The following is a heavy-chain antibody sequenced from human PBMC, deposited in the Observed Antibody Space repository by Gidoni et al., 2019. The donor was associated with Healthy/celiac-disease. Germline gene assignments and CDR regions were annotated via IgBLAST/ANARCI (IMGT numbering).Heavy chain of an antibody. CDR3: AKGRRDFDLQSAFDI. CDR1: ALTFSRYA. J-gene: IGHJ3*02. CDR2: ISGSGGST. V-gene: IGHV3-23*01. D-gene: IGHD3-9*01. Sequence: EVQLLESGGGLVQPGGSLRRSCAASALTFSRYAVSWVRQAPGKGREWVSAISGSGGSTYYADSVKGRFTIARDNSKNTLYLQMNSLRAEDTAVYYCAKGRRDFDLQSAFDIWGQGTMVTVSS.